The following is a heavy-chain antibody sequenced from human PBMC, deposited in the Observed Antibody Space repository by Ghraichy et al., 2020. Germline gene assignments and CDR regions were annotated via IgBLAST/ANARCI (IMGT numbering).Heavy chain of an antibody. J-gene: IGHJ4*02. V-gene: IGHV4-4*07. CDR2: IYSDGTT. CDR3: ARENPYSKGWYRSFDF. Sequence: SETLSLTCSVSGGSINFSQWTWIRQPAGKGLEWVGRIYSDGTTNHNYSLESRVSMSIDTSKNQFSLKLRSVTAADTAVYFCARENPYSKGWYRSFDFWGQGIMVTVSS. CDR1: GGSINFSQ. D-gene: IGHD6-19*01.